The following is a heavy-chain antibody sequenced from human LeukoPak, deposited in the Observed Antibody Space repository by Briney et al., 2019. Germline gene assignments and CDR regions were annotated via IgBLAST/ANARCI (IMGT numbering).Heavy chain of an antibody. CDR2: IYSTGST. V-gene: IGHV4-4*07. CDR3: ARGVVVAGLRYYFDS. Sequence: SETLSLTCTVSGGSISSYYWSWIRQPAGKGLEWIGRIYSTGSTKYSPSLESRPTMSLDTSKDQFSLKLTSVIAADTAVYYCARGVVVAGLRYYFDSWGQGSLVSVSS. D-gene: IGHD6-19*01. CDR1: GGSISSYY. J-gene: IGHJ4*02.